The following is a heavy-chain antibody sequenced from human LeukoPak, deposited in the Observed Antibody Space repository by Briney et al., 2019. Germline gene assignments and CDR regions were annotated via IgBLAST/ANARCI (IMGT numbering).Heavy chain of an antibody. D-gene: IGHD5-18*01. J-gene: IGHJ4*02. Sequence: PSETLSLTCTVSGGSISSYYWSWIRQPPGKGLEWIGYIYYSGSTNYNPSLKSRVTRSVDTSKNQFSLKLSSVTAADTAVYYCARARVQLWPTPSYYFDYWGQGTLVTVSS. V-gene: IGHV4-59*01. CDR2: IYYSGST. CDR3: ARARVQLWPTPSYYFDY. CDR1: GGSISSYY.